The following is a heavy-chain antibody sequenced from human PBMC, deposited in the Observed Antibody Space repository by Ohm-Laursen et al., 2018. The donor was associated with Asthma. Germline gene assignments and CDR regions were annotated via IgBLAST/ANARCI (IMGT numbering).Heavy chain of an antibody. D-gene: IGHD5-12*01. V-gene: IGHV4-30-4*01. CDR2: IFYNGST. CDR1: GDSINSDDYY. CDR3: ARDGGGYGVSYYYYGMDV. J-gene: IGHJ6*02. Sequence: TLSLTCTVSGDSINSDDYYWSWVRQPPGKGLEWIGFIFYNGSTSYNPSLRSRVAISIDTSKNQFSLKVTSVIAADTAVYFCARDGGGYGVSYYYYGMDVWGQGTTVSVSS.